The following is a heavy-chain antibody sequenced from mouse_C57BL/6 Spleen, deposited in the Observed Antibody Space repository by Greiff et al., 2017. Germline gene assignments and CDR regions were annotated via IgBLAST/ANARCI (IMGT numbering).Heavy chain of an antibody. Sequence: EVKVVESGGGLVQPGGSLSLSCAASGFTFTDYYMSWVRQPPGKALEWLGFIRNKANGYTTEYSASGKGRFTISRANSPSILYREMNALRAEDSATYYCARFPLCYSNYPYWYFDVWGTGTTVTVSS. CDR2: IRNKANGYTT. V-gene: IGHV7-3*01. D-gene: IGHD2-5*01. CDR1: GFTFTDYY. J-gene: IGHJ1*03. CDR3: ARFPLCYSNYPYWYFDV.